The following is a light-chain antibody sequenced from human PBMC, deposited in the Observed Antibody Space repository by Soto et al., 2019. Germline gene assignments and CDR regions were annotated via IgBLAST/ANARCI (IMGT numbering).Light chain of an antibody. J-gene: IGKJ1*01. CDR1: QSVRSN. CDR3: HQSNTWPSWT. Sequence: EIVMTQSPATLGVFPGERATLSCRASQSVRSNLAWYQQKPGQAPRLLIYGASTRATGVPARFSGSGSGTEFTLTISNLQSEDSAIYYCHQSNTWPSWTFGQGTKVEIK. CDR2: GAS. V-gene: IGKV3-15*01.